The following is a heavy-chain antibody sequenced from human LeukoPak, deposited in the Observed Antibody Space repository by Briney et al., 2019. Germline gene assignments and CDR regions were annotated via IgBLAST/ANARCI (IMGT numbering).Heavy chain of an antibody. CDR2: ISSNGATI. V-gene: IGHV3-64D*06. D-gene: IGHD6-6*01. Sequence: GGSLRLSCSASGFTFNRFYLHWVRQASGKGLEFVSHISSNGATIYYADSVKGRFTISRDNSKNTLYLQMSSLRADDTAVYYCVKDRSIAAPNNDFFDSWGQGALVTVSS. J-gene: IGHJ4*02. CDR1: GFTFNRFY. CDR3: VKDRSIAAPNNDFFDS.